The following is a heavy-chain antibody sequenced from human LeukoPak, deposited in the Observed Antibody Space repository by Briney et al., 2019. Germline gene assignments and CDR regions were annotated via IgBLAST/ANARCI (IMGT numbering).Heavy chain of an antibody. CDR3: AREAVDGSGSYLNWFDP. V-gene: IGHV4-39*07. J-gene: IGHJ5*02. CDR2: IYYSGST. D-gene: IGHD3-10*01. Sequence: PSETLSLTCTVSGGSISISSHYWVWIRQPPGKGLEWIGSIYYSGSTYYNPSLKSRVTISVDTSKNQFSLKLSSVTAADTAVYYCAREAVDGSGSYLNWFDPWGQGTLVTVSP. CDR1: GGSISISSHY.